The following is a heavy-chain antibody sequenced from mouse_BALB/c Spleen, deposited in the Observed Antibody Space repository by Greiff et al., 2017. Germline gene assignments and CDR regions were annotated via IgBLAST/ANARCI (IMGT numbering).Heavy chain of an antibody. CDR3: ARDGGTTAPFAY. D-gene: IGHD1-2*01. CDR1: GFTFTDYY. CDR2: IRNKANGYTT. J-gene: IGHJ3*01. V-gene: IGHV7-3*02. Sequence: EVQLVESGGGLVQPGGSLRLSCATSGFTFTDYYMSWVRQPPGKALEWLGFIRNKANGYTTEYSASVKGRFTISRDNSQSILYLQMNTLRAEDSATYYCARDGGTTAPFAYWGQGTLVTVSA.